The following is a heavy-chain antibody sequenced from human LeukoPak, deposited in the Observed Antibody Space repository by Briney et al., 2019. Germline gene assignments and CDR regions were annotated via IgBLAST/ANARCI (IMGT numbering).Heavy chain of an antibody. CDR2: ISGGGETT. CDR1: GLTFSTYG. J-gene: IGHJ4*02. V-gene: IGHV3-23*01. CDR3: AKDRGY. Sequence: GGSLRLSCAASGLTFSTYGMTSVRLVPGKGLEWVSGISGGGETTYYAVSVKGRFTISRDNSKSTLFLQMNSLRVEETAVYYCAKDRGYWGQGTLVTVS.